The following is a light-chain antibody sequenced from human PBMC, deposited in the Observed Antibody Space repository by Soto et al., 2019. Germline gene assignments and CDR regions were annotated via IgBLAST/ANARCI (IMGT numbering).Light chain of an antibody. CDR1: QSVSASY. J-gene: IGKJ5*01. CDR2: AAS. V-gene: IGKV3-20*01. Sequence: EIVLTQSPGTLSLSPGERATLSCRASQSVSASYLAWYQQKPGQAPRLLIYAASSRATGIPDRFSGSGSGTDFTLTVSRLEPEDFAVYYCQQYGNSPAITFGQETRLDIK. CDR3: QQYGNSPAIT.